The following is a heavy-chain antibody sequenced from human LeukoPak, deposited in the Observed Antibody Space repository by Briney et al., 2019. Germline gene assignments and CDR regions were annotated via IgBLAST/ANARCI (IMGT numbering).Heavy chain of an antibody. V-gene: IGHV4-34*01. D-gene: IGHD2-2*01. CDR3: ARRTVVPAATHDY. J-gene: IGHJ4*02. CDR1: GGSFSGYS. Sequence: SETLSLTCAVYGGSFSGYSWTWIRQPPGKGLEWIGEINHSGMSAYDPSLKSRVIISVDTSKNQFSLKLSSVTAADTAVYYCARRTVVPAATHDYWGQGTLVTVSS. CDR2: INHSGMS.